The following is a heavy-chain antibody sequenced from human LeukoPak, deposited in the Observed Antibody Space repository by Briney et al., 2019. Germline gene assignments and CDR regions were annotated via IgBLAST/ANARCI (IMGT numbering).Heavy chain of an antibody. D-gene: IGHD6-13*01. CDR1: GGSFSGYY. CDR2: VNHSGNT. CDR3: ARELERAAAGTGYYFDY. V-gene: IGHV4-34*01. J-gene: IGHJ4*02. Sequence: SETLSLTCAVYGGSFSGYYWSSIRQPPGKGLEWIGEVNHSGNTNHNPSLKSRVTISVDTSKNQFSLKLSSVTAADTAVYYCARELERAAAGTGYYFDYWGQGTLVTVSS.